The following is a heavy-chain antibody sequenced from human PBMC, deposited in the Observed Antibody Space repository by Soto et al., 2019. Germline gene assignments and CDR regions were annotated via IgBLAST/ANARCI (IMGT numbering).Heavy chain of an antibody. Sequence: QVQLVQSGAEVKKPGASVKVSCKASGYTFTSYGISWVRQAPGQGLEWMGWISAYNGNTNYAQKLQGRVTMTTDTSTSIAYMELRSLRSDDTAVYYCARDSRGATPLGYFDYWGQGTLVTVSS. CDR3: ARDSRGATPLGYFDY. D-gene: IGHD1-26*01. CDR2: ISAYNGNT. V-gene: IGHV1-18*01. J-gene: IGHJ4*02. CDR1: GYTFTSYG.